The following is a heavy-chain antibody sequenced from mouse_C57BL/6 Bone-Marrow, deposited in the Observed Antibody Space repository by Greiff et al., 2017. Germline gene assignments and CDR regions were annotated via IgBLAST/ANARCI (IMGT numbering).Heavy chain of an antibody. Sequence: QVQLQQPGPELVKPGASVKLSCKASGYTFTSYWMHWVKQRPGQGLEWIGNINPSNGGTNYNEKFKSKATLTVDKSSSTAYMQLSSLTSEDSAVYYCAGYYYGSSYWYFDVWGTGTTVTVSS. J-gene: IGHJ1*03. CDR2: INPSNGGT. CDR1: GYTFTSYW. V-gene: IGHV1-53*01. D-gene: IGHD1-1*01. CDR3: AGYYYGSSYWYFDV.